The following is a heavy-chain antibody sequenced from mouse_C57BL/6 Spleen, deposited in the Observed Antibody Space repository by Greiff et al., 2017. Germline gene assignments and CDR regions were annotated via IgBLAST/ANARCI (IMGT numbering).Heavy chain of an antibody. CDR1: GFTFSNYW. Sequence: EVQLQESGGGLVQPGGSMKLSCVASGFTFSNYWMNWVRQSPEKGLAWVAQIRLKSDNYATHYAESVKGRFTISRDDSKSSVYLQMNNLRAEDTGIYYCTYPAWFAYWGQGTLVTVSA. V-gene: IGHV6-3*01. CDR3: TYPAWFAY. CDR2: IRLKSDNYAT. J-gene: IGHJ3*01.